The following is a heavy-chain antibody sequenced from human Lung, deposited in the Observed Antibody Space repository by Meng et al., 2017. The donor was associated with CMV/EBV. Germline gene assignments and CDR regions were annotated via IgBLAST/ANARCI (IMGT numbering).Heavy chain of an antibody. D-gene: IGHD2-15*01. Sequence: GGSLRLXXAASGFTSSSYEMNWVRQAPGKGLEWISGIDWNGGRTVYADSVKGRFTISRDNAENSLYVQMNSLRDEDTAVYYCVRDRIAYGLDVWGQGTTVTVSS. J-gene: IGHJ6*02. CDR2: IDWNGGRT. CDR1: GFTSSSYE. V-gene: IGHV3-20*03. CDR3: VRDRIAYGLDV.